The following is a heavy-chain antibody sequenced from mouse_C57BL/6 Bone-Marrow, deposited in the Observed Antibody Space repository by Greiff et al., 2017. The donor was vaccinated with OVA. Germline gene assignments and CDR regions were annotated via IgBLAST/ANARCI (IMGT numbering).Heavy chain of an antibody. J-gene: IGHJ3*01. CDR3: ARSDGNYVWFAY. CDR2: IDPEDGET. D-gene: IGHD2-1*01. V-gene: IGHV14-2*01. Sequence: EVKVVESGAELVKPGASVKLSCTASGFNIKDYYMHWVKQRTEQGLEWIGRIDPEDGETKYAPKFQGKATIIADTSSNTAYLQLSSLTSEDTAVYYCARSDGNYVWFAYWGQGTLVTVSA. CDR1: GFNIKDYY.